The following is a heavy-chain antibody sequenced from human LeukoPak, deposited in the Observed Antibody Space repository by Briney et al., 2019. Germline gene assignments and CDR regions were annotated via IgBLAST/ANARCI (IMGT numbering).Heavy chain of an antibody. V-gene: IGHV1-24*01. CDR1: GYTLTELS. CDR3: ATVAYSGSPAPTQHFDY. CDR2: FDPEDGET. J-gene: IGHJ4*02. Sequence: ASVKVSCKVSGYTLTELSMHWVRQAPGKGLEWMGGFDPEDGETIYAQKFQGRVTMTEDTSTDTAYMELSSLRSEDTAVCYCATVAYSGSPAPTQHFDYWGQGTLVTVSS. D-gene: IGHD1-26*01.